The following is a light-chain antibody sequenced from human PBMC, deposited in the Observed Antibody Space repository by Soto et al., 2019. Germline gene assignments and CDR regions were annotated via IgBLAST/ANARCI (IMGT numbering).Light chain of an antibody. V-gene: IGLV2-14*03. J-gene: IGLJ1*01. CDR1: SSDVGGYNY. Sequence: QSALTQPASVSGSPGQSITISCTGTSSDVGGYNYFSWYQQHPGKAPKLIIYDVSNRPSGVSNRFSGSKSGNTASLTISGLQAEDEADYYCNSYTTSSTYVFGTGTKVTVL. CDR3: NSYTTSSTYV. CDR2: DVS.